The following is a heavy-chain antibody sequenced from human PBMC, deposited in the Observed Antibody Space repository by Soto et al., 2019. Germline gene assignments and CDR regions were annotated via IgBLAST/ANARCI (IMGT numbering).Heavy chain of an antibody. CDR1: GFTFSSYG. D-gene: IGHD3-3*01. V-gene: IGHV3-30*18. J-gene: IGHJ6*02. CDR3: AKDSNDFWSGYYAAYGMDV. CDR2: ISYDGSNK. Sequence: LRLSCAASGFTFSSYGMHWVRQAPGKGLEWEAVISYDGSNKYYADSVKGRFTISRDNSKNTLYLQMNSLRAEDTAVYYCAKDSNDFWSGYYAAYGMDVWGQGTTVTVSS.